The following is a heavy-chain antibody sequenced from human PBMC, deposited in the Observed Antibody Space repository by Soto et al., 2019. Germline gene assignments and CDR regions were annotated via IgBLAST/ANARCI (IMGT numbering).Heavy chain of an antibody. CDR1: GYTFTGYY. D-gene: IGHD1-20*01. CDR2: INPNSGGT. CDR3: ASSINEYYYYGMDV. V-gene: IGHV1-2*04. J-gene: IGHJ6*02. Sequence: ASVKVSCKASGYTFTGYYMHWVRQAPGQGLEWMGWINPNSGGTNYAQKFQGWVTMTRDTSISTAYMELSRLRSDDTAVYYCASSINEYYYYGMDVWGQGTTVTVSS.